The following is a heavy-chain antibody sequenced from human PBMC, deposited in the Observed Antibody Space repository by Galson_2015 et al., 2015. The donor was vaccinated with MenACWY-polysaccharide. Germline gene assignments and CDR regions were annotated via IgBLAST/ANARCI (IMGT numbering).Heavy chain of an antibody. V-gene: IGHV3-23*01. D-gene: IGHD6-13*01. Sequence: SLRLSCAASGFTFRSYAMSWVRQAPGKGLEWVSTTSGSGAKTFYTDSVKGRFTISRDNSKNTLYLQMNRLRPEDTAIYYCAKEQWGSNEYWGQGTLVTVSS. J-gene: IGHJ4*02. CDR3: AKEQWGSNEY. CDR2: TSGSGAKT. CDR1: GFTFRSYA.